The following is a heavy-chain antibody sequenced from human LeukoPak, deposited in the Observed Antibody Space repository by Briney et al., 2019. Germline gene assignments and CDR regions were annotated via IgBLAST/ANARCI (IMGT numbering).Heavy chain of an antibody. J-gene: IGHJ4*02. CDR3: ARGSWDYVWGSYRPPDY. V-gene: IGHV4-39*07. D-gene: IGHD3-16*02. CDR1: GGSISSSSYY. Sequence: PSETLSLTCTVSGGSISSSSYYWGWIRQPPGKGLEWIGSIYYSGSTYYNPSLKSRVTISVDTSKNQFSLKLSSVTAADTAVYYCARGSWDYVWGSYRPPDYWGQGTLVTVSS. CDR2: IYYSGST.